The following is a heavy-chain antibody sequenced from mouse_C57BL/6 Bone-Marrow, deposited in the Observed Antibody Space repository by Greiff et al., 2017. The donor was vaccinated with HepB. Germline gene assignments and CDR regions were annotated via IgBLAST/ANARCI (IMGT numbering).Heavy chain of an antibody. CDR1: GYTFTDYE. Sequence: QVHVKQSGAELVRPGASVTLSCKASGYTFTDYEMHWVKQTPVHGLEWIGAIDPETGGTAYNQKFKGKAILTADKSSSTAYMELRSLTSEDSAVYYCTSREYYFDYWGQGTTLTVSS. CDR2: IDPETGGT. J-gene: IGHJ2*01. CDR3: TSREYYFDY. V-gene: IGHV1-15*01.